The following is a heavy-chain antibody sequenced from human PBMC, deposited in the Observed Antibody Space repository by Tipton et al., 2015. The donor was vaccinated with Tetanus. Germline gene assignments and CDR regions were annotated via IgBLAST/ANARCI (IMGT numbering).Heavy chain of an antibody. CDR2: IYPGDSDT. CDR1: GYNFGKNW. Sequence: MQLVQSGAEVKESGESLKISCKASGYNFGKNWIGWVRQLPGKGLEWMAMIYPGDSDTRYSPSFQGQVTLSVDKSINPAYLQWSSLAPSDPAMYFCARSAGSSPVEWFFDLWGRGTLLTVSP. J-gene: IGHJ2*01. CDR3: ARSAGSSPVEWFFDL. V-gene: IGHV5-51*01.